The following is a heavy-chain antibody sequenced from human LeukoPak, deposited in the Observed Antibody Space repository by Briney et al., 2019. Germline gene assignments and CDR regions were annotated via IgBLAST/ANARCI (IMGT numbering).Heavy chain of an antibody. Sequence: PSETLSLTCTVSGGSISSGDYYWRWDRQPAGKGREWIGCIFYIVSTYYNPSLKSRVTISVDTSKNQFSLKLSSVTAADTAVYYCARGSYYYGSGSYFVDYWGQGTLVTVSS. CDR3: ARGSYYYGSGSYFVDY. V-gene: IGHV4-30-4*08. CDR1: GGSISSGDYY. CDR2: IFYIVST. D-gene: IGHD3-10*01. J-gene: IGHJ4*02.